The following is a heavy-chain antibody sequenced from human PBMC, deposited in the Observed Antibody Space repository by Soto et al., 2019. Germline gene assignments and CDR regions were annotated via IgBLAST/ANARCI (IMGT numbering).Heavy chain of an antibody. CDR2: ISGSGGST. CDR1: GFTFSSYA. J-gene: IGHJ6*02. Sequence: EVQLLESGGGLVQPGGSLRLSCAASGFTFSSYAMSWVRQAPGKGLEWVSAISGSGGSTYYADSVKGRFTISRDNSKNTLYLQMNSLRAEDTAVYYCVYRDTAMVTRYYYGMDVWGQGTTVTVSS. V-gene: IGHV3-23*01. CDR3: VYRDTAMVTRYYYGMDV. D-gene: IGHD5-18*01.